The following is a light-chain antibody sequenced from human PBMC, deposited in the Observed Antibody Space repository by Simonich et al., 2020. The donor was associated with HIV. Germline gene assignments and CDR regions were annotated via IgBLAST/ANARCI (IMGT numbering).Light chain of an antibody. CDR1: HSVSSSY. J-gene: IGKJ2*01. CDR2: DAS. Sequence: DIVMTQSPATLSVSPGERATLSCRASHSVSSSYFAWYQQTPGLAPRLLIYDASSRATGIPDRFSGSGSGTDFTLTISRLEPEDFAVYYCQQYGNSPMYTFGQGTRLEIK. CDR3: QQYGNSPMYT. V-gene: IGKV3D-20*01.